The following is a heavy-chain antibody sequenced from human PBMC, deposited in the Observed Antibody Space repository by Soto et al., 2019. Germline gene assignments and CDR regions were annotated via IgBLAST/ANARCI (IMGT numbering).Heavy chain of an antibody. CDR1: GGSISSSSYY. CDR2: IYYSGST. D-gene: IGHD2-21*02. J-gene: IGHJ5*02. Sequence: QLQLQESGPGLVKPAETLSLTCTVSGGSISSSSYYWGWIRQPPGKGLEWIGSIYYSGSTYYNPSLKSRVTISVDTSKKQFSPKLCYVTAADTAVYYCARITMTADENWFDPWGQGTLVTVSS. V-gene: IGHV4-39*01. CDR3: ARITMTADENWFDP.